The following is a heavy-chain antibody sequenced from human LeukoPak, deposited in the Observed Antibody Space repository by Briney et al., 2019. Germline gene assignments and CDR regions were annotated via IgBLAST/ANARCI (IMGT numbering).Heavy chain of an antibody. V-gene: IGHV1-69*06. Sequence: GASVKVSCKASGGTFSSYAISWVRQAPGHGLEWMGGIIPIFGTANYAQKFQGRVTITADKSTSTAYMELSSLRSEDTAVYYCARGRDCSSTSCYADYWGQGTLVTVSS. J-gene: IGHJ4*02. CDR2: IIPIFGTA. CDR3: ARGRDCSSTSCYADY. D-gene: IGHD2-2*01. CDR1: GGTFSSYA.